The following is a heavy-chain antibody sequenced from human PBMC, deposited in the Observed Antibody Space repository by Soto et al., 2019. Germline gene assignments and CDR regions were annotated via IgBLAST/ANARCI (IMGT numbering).Heavy chain of an antibody. J-gene: IGHJ6*02. Sequence: SETLSLTCTVSGGSISSYYWGWIRQPPGKGLEWIGSIYYSGSTYYNPSLKSRVTISVDTSKNQFSLKLSSVTAADTAVYYCARVDSSSWRYYYYGMDVWGQGTTVTVSS. CDR2: IYYSGST. D-gene: IGHD6-13*01. CDR3: ARVDSSSWRYYYYGMDV. V-gene: IGHV4-39*01. CDR1: GGSISSYY.